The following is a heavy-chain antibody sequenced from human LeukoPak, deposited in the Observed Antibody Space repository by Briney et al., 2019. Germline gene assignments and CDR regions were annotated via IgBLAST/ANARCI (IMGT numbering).Heavy chain of an antibody. Sequence: SVKVSCKASGGTFSSYAISWVRQAPGQGLEWMGRIIPILGIANYAQKFQGRVTITADKSTSTAYMELSSLRSEDTAVYYCARGHQQYYGSGNAFDIWGQGTMVTVSS. CDR2: IIPILGIA. CDR3: ARGHQQYYGSGNAFDI. J-gene: IGHJ3*02. V-gene: IGHV1-69*04. CDR1: GGTFSSYA. D-gene: IGHD3-10*01.